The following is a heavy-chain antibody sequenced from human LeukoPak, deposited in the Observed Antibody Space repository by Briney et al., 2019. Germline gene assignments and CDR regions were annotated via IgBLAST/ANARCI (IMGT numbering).Heavy chain of an antibody. CDR3: AKASGRFRELFDY. Sequence: GRSLRLSCAASGFTFSSYGMHWVRQAPGKELEWVAVISYDGSNKYYADSVKGRFTISRDNSKNTLYLQMNSLRAEDTAVYYCAKASGRFRELFDYWGQGTLVTVSS. CDR1: GFTFSSYG. V-gene: IGHV3-30*18. CDR2: ISYDGSNK. D-gene: IGHD3-10*01. J-gene: IGHJ4*02.